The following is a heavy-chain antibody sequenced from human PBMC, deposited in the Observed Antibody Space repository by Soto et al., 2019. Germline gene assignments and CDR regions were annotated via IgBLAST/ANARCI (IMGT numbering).Heavy chain of an antibody. CDR3: ARPPGIAAAGLGY. D-gene: IGHD6-13*01. V-gene: IGHV3-30-3*01. CDR1: EFSFNIYT. CDR2: ISDDGSKE. Sequence: GGSLRLSCAASEFSFNIYTIHWVRQAPGKGLEWVAVISDDGSKEYYADSVKGRFTISRDNAKNSLYLQMNSLRAEDTAVYYCARPPGIAAAGLGYWGQGTLVTVSS. J-gene: IGHJ4*01.